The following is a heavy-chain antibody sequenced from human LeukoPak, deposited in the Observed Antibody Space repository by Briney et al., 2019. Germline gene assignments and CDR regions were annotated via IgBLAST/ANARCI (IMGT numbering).Heavy chain of an antibody. V-gene: IGHV1-2*02. D-gene: IGHD1-26*01. J-gene: IGHJ6*03. CDR2: INPNSGGT. Sequence: ASVKVSCKASGYTFTGYYMHWVRQAPGQGLEWMGWINPNSGGTNYAQKFQGRVTMTRDASISTAYMELSRLRSDDTAVYYCARDLSGHSGSYYSYYYYYYYMDVWGKGTTVTVSS. CDR3: ARDLSGHSGSYYSYYYYYYYMDV. CDR1: GYTFTGYY.